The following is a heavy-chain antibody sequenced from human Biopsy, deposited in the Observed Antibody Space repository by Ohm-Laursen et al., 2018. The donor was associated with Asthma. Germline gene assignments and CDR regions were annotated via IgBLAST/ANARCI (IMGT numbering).Heavy chain of an antibody. CDR3: TRDRFYNSVTSESFYYGVDV. D-gene: IGHD2-21*02. CDR2: ISYDGRET. V-gene: IGHV3-30*03. CDR1: GFRFPIYG. Sequence: SLRLSCSASGFRFPIYGMHWVRQGPGKGPEWVALISYDGRETGYVDSVKGQLTISRDNFRNTVHLQMSSLRPEDSAVYYCTRDRFYNSVTSESFYYGVDVWGQGTTVTVSS. J-gene: IGHJ6*02.